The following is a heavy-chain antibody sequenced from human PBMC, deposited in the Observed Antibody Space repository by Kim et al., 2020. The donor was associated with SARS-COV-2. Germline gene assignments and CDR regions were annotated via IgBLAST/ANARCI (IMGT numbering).Heavy chain of an antibody. J-gene: IGHJ5*02. D-gene: IGHD4-17*01. V-gene: IGHV3-30*04. CDR3: ARDPEMYYGDYMGPAGWFDP. CDR1: GFTFSSYA. Sequence: GGSLRLSCAASGFTFSSYAMHWVRQAPGKGLEWVAVISYDGSNKYYADSVKGRFTISRDNSKNTLYLQMNSLRAEDTAVYYCARDPEMYYGDYMGPAGWFDPWGQGTLVTVSS. CDR2: ISYDGSNK.